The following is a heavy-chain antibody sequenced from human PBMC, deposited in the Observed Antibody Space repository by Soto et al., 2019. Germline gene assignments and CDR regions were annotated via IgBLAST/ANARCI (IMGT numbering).Heavy chain of an antibody. D-gene: IGHD1-1*01. CDR2: FYDVDGS. Sequence: DVQLVESGGGLMQPGESLRLSCAASGLTVSGQKYVAWVRQAPGKGLEWVSAFYDVDGSFYADSVKGRFTTSSDSSKTTVYLQMNGLRPDDTAVYYCATWHEREHAYDVWGQGTTVTVSS. V-gene: IGHV3-53*01. CDR3: ATWHEREHAYDV. J-gene: IGHJ3*01. CDR1: GLTVSGQKY.